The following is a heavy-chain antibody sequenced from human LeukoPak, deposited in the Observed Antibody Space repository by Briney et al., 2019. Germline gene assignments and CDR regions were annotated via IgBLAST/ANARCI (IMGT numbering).Heavy chain of an antibody. CDR1: GGSISSGSYY. J-gene: IGHJ3*02. CDR3: ARDDYGDTDAFDI. D-gene: IGHD4-17*01. Sequence: SQTLSLTCTVSGGSISSGSYYWSWIRQPAGMRLEWLGRIYASGSTNYNPSLKSRVTISVDTSKNQFSLKLSSVTAADTAAYYCARDDYGDTDAFDIWGQGTMVTVSS. V-gene: IGHV4-61*02. CDR2: IYASGST.